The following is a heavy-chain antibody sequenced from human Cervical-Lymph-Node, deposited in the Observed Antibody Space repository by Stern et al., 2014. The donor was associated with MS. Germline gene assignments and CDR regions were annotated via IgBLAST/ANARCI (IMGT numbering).Heavy chain of an antibody. D-gene: IGHD6-13*01. J-gene: IGHJ5*02. CDR3: ALSSETSDRWYSLGYDL. CDR2: IFPVFGTP. Sequence: QVQLGQSGAEMTKPGSSVRVSCKASGGTFSKFPSSWVRQAPGQGLEWMGGIFPVFGTPTYAEECWGRVTITADVATSTVYMELSSLRSDDTAVYYCALSSETSDRWYSLGYDLWGQGTLVTVSS. V-gene: IGHV1-69*01. CDR1: GGTFSKFP.